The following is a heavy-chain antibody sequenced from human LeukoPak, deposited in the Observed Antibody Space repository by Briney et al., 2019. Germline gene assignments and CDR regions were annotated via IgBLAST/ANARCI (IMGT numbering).Heavy chain of an antibody. CDR3: ARSPAGDAWPPAYYMDV. Sequence: GGSLRLSCAASEFSFSTYWMSWVRQAPGKGLEWVANIKEDGTEKYYVGSVKGRFTISRDNAKKSLYLQMNSLRDDDTAVYFCARSPAGDAWPPAYYMDVWGKGTTVTVSS. J-gene: IGHJ6*03. CDR1: EFSFSTYW. D-gene: IGHD3-10*01. CDR2: IKEDGTEK. V-gene: IGHV3-7*01.